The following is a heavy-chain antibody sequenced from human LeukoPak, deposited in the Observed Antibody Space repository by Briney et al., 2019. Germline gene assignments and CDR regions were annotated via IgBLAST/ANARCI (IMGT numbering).Heavy chain of an antibody. V-gene: IGHV3-13*01. CDR2: IGTAGDT. CDR3: ARGGNRYCSGGSCYMFDH. J-gene: IGHJ5*02. Sequence: PGGPLRLSCAASGFTFSSYDMHWVRQATGKGLEWVSAIGTAGDTYYPGSVKGRFTISRENAKNSLYLQMNSLRAGDTAVYYCARGGNRYCSGGSCYMFDHWGQGTLVTVSS. CDR1: GFTFSSYD. D-gene: IGHD2-15*01.